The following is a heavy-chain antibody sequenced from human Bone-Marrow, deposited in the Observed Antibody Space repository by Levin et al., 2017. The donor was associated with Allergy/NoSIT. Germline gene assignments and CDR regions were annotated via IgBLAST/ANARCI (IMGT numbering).Heavy chain of an antibody. CDR3: ARGWFGELLSH. CDR1: GFTVSSNY. CDR2: IYSGGST. J-gene: IGHJ4*02. D-gene: IGHD3-10*01. V-gene: IGHV3-53*01. Sequence: GESLKISCAASGFTVSSNYMSWVRQAPGKGPEWVSVIYSGGSTYYADSVKGRFPFSRDNSKNTLYLQMNSLRAEDTAVYYCARGWFGELLSHWGQGNLVTVSS.